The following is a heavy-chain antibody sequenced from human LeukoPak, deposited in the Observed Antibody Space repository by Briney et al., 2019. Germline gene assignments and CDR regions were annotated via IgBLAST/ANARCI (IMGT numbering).Heavy chain of an antibody. V-gene: IGHV4-61*02. CDR1: GGSIDSGTYY. D-gene: IGHD6-19*01. CDR2: IYTNGNT. CDR3: ERDKYRSGWYTGYMDV. Sequence: SETLSLTCSVSGGSIDSGTYYWSWIRQPAGKGLEWIGRIYTNGNTNYNPSLNSRVTISVNSAKNQFSLKLSSVTAADTAVYYCERDKYRSGWYTGYMDVWGKGTTVTISS. J-gene: IGHJ6*03.